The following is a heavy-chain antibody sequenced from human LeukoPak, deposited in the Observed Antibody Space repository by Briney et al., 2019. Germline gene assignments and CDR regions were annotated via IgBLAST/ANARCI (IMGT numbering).Heavy chain of an antibody. J-gene: IGHJ4*02. CDR3: ARSQSHDYDSSGYYY. CDR2: IYYSGST. D-gene: IGHD3-22*01. V-gene: IGHV4-39*07. CDR1: GGSISSSSYY. Sequence: PSETLSLTCTVSGGSISSSSYYWGWIRQPPGKGLEWIGSIYYSGSTYYNPSLKSRVTISVDTSKNQFSLKLSSVTAADTAVYYCARSQSHDYDSSGYYYWGQGTLVTVSS.